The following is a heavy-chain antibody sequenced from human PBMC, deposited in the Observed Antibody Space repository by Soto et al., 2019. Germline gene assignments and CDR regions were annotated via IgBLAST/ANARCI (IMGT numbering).Heavy chain of an antibody. CDR1: GYTFSDSY. J-gene: IGHJ3*02. D-gene: IGHD2-15*01. Sequence: PGGSLRLSCAASGYTFSDSYMTWIRQAPGKGLEWVSYISSSGSGIYYPDSVKGRFTISRDNAKKSLYLQMSSLRAEDTAVYYCARAYSDAFDIWGQGTLVTVSS. V-gene: IGHV3-11*01. CDR2: ISSSGSGI. CDR3: ARAYSDAFDI.